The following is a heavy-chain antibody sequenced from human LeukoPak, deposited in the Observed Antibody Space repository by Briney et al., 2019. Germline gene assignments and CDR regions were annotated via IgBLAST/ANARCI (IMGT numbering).Heavy chain of an antibody. D-gene: IGHD3-22*01. V-gene: IGHV4-34*01. CDR3: ARGMYYYDSSGYY. J-gene: IGHJ4*02. Sequence: SETLSFTCAVYGGSFSGYYWSWIRQPPGKGLEWIGEINHSGSTNYNPSLKSRVTISVDTSKNQFSLKLSSVTAVDTAVYYCARGMYYYDSSGYYWGQGTLVTVSS. CDR2: INHSGST. CDR1: GGSFSGYY.